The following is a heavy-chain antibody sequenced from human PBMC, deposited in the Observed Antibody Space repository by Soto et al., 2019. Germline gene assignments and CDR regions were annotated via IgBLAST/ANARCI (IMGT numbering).Heavy chain of an antibody. J-gene: IGHJ5*02. CDR1: GYTFTCYS. V-gene: IGHV1-3*01. CDR2: INAGNGNT. Sequence: GASVKVSCEASGYTFTCYSMHWVRQAHGQRLEWMGWINAGNGNTKYSQKFQGRVTITRDTSASTAYMELSSLRSEDTAVYYCARDYDFWSGYYFRSLDPWGQGTLVTVSS. D-gene: IGHD3-3*01. CDR3: ARDYDFWSGYYFRSLDP.